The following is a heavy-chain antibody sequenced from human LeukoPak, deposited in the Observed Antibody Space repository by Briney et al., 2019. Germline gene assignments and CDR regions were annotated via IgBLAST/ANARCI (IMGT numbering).Heavy chain of an antibody. CDR3: ASVAAAGYYYYGMDV. CDR2: ISAYNGNT. D-gene: IGHD6-13*01. CDR1: GYNFISYG. Sequence: ASVKVSCKASGYNFISYGIRWVRQAPGQGLEWMGWISAYNGNTNYAQKLQGRVTMTTGTSTSTAYMELRSLRSDDTAVYYCASVAAAGYYYYGMDVWGQGTTVTVSS. V-gene: IGHV1-18*01. J-gene: IGHJ6*02.